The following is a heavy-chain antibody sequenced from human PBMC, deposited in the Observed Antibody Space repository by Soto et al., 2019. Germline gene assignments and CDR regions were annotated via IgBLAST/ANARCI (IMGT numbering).Heavy chain of an antibody. Sequence: EVQLVESGGGLVQPGGSLRLSCAASGFTFSSYWMHWVRQAPGKGLVWVSRINSDGSSTTYADSVKGRFTISRDNAKNXXYLQLNSLRAEDTAVYSCARDQGYCSGGSCYVAGYWGQGTLVTVSS. D-gene: IGHD2-15*01. J-gene: IGHJ4*02. CDR3: ARDQGYCSGGSCYVAGY. CDR2: INSDGSST. V-gene: IGHV3-74*01. CDR1: GFTFSSYW.